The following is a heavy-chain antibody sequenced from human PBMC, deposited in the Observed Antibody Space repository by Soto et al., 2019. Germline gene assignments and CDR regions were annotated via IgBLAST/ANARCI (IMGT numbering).Heavy chain of an antibody. Sequence: EVQMLESGGGLVQPGGSLRLSCAVSGFTFNTYAMSWVRQAPGKGLERVSGIDGSGRNTFYADSLKGRFANYRDNSNNTLFLQMNSLRAEDTAVYYCARRTVVTASTYWYFDLWGRGTLVAVSS. CDR2: IDGSGRNT. CDR1: GFTFNTYA. D-gene: IGHD2-21*02. V-gene: IGHV3-23*01. J-gene: IGHJ2*01. CDR3: ARRTVVTASTYWYFDL.